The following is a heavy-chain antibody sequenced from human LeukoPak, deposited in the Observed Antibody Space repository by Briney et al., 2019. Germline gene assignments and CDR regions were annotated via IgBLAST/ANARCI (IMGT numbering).Heavy chain of an antibody. CDR1: EFTFSTYS. J-gene: IGHJ4*02. CDR2: ISYDGSNK. CDR3: ASLSPLFDY. V-gene: IGHV3-30*03. Sequence: GGCLRLSCAASEFTFSTYSMNWVRQAPGKGLEWVAVISYDGSNKYYADSVKGRFTISRGNSKNTLYLQMNSLRAEDTAVYYCASLSPLFDYWGQGTLVTVSS.